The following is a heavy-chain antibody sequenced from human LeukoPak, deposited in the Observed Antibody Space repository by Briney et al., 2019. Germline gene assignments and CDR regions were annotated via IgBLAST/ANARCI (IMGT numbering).Heavy chain of an antibody. CDR2: INHSGST. CDR1: GGSFSGCY. D-gene: IGHD6-19*01. V-gene: IGHV4-34*01. CDR3: ARGRLKQWLVRYADYYYGMDV. J-gene: IGHJ6*02. Sequence: KPSETLTLTCAVYGGSFSGCYWSWIRQPPGKGLEWIGEINHSGSTNYNPSLKSRVTISVDTSENQFSLKLSSVTAADTAVYYCARGRLKQWLVRYADYYYGMDVWGQGTTVTVSS.